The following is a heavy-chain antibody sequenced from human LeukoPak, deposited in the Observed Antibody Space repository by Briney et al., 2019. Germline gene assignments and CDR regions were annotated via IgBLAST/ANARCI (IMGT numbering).Heavy chain of an antibody. V-gene: IGHV1-69*04. CDR1: GGTFNSYA. D-gene: IGHD3-22*01. CDR2: VIPILNVS. J-gene: IGHJ4*02. Sequence: GASVKVSCKASGGTFNSYAINWVRQAPGQGLEWMGRVIPILNVSNYAQKFQGRVTITADKSTSTAFMELSSLRSEDTAVYYCARGYFDSSGYDFDYWGQGTLVTVSS. CDR3: ARGYFDSSGYDFDY.